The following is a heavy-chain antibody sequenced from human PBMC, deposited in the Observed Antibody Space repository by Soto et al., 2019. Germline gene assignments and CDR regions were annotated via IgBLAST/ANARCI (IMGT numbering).Heavy chain of an antibody. J-gene: IGHJ4*02. CDR3: ARDGGERLDY. CDR2: ISYDGSNK. D-gene: IGHD2-21*01. V-gene: IGHV3-30-3*01. CDR1: GFTFISYA. Sequence: GGSRRLSGAASGFTFISYAMHWFRQAPGKGLEWVAVISYDGSNKYYADSVKGRFTISRDNSKNTLYLQMNSLRAEDTAVYYCARDGGERLDYWGQGTLVTVSS.